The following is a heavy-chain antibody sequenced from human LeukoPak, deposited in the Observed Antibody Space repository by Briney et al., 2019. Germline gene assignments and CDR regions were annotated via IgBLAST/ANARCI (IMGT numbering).Heavy chain of an antibody. Sequence: PSETLSLTCAVYGGSFSGYYWSWVRQPPGEGLEWIGEINHSGSTNYNPSPTSRVTISVNTSKNQFSLKLSSKTAADTAKYYCAREAYYYGSGNYYNVPFWYFDLWGRGTLVTVSS. CDR1: GGSFSGYY. V-gene: IGHV4-34*01. J-gene: IGHJ2*01. CDR2: INHSGST. D-gene: IGHD3-10*01. CDR3: AREAYYYGSGNYYNVPFWYFDL.